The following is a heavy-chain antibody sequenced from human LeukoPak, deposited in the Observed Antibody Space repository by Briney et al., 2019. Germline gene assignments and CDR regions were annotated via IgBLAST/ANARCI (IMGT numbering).Heavy chain of an antibody. CDR3: TRTPHPFCSGVHCPSDS. V-gene: IGHV3-49*04. CDR2: INSKYYSGAT. Sequence: SGGSLRLSCTTSGFTFRNYGMNWVRQAPPRGLEWVSFINSKYYSGATDYAASLRGRFIISRDDSQSIAYLQMNILKTEDTGVYYCTRTPHPFCSGVHCPSDSWGQGTLVTVSP. J-gene: IGHJ4*02. D-gene: IGHD2-15*01. CDR1: GFTFRNYG.